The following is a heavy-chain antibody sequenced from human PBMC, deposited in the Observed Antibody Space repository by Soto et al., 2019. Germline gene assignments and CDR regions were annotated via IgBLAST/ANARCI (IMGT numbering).Heavy chain of an antibody. CDR1: GYTFTSYY. V-gene: IGHV1-46*01. J-gene: IGHJ5*02. CDR3: ARREGKSYGLKNWSDP. CDR2: INPSDGST. D-gene: IGHD3-16*01. Sequence: ASVKVSCKASGYTFTSYYMHWVRQAPGQGLEWMGIINPSDGSTTYALKFQGRVTMTRDTSTSIVYMELRSLGSEDTAVYYCARREGKSYGLKNWSDPWGQGTLVTVSS.